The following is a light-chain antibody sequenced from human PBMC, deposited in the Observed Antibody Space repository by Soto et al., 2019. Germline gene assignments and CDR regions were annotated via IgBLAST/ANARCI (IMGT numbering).Light chain of an antibody. CDR3: SSYRSSSTLVV. Sequence: QSAPTQPASVSGSPGQSITISCTGTSSDVGGYNYVSWYQQHPGKAPKLMIYEVSNRPSGVSNRFSVSKSGNTASLTISGLQAEDEADYYYSSYRSSSTLVVFGGGTKVTVL. CDR2: EVS. V-gene: IGLV2-14*01. J-gene: IGLJ2*01. CDR1: SSDVGGYNY.